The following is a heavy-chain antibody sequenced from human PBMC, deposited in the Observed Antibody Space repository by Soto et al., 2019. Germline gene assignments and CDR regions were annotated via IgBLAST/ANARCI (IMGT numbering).Heavy chain of an antibody. CDR3: ATEQTYYYDSSGYYLLYYFDY. D-gene: IGHD3-22*01. CDR2: FDPEDGET. V-gene: IGHV1-24*01. J-gene: IGHJ4*02. Sequence: GASVKVSCKVSGYTLTELSMHWVRQAPGKGLEWMGGFDPEDGETIYAQKFQGRVTMTEDTSTDTAYMELSSLRSEDTAVYYCATEQTYYYDSSGYYLLYYFDYWGQGTLVTVSS. CDR1: GYTLTELS.